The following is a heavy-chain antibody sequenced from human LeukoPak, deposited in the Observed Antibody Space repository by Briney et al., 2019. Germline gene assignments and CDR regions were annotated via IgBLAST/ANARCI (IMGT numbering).Heavy chain of an antibody. Sequence: LPGGSLRLSCAASGFTFSSYAMSWVRQAPGKGLEWVSATSGSGGSTYYADSVKGRFTISRDNSKNTLYLQMNSLRAEDTAVYYCAKISYDYIWGSYRYMDVWGKGTTVTVSS. V-gene: IGHV3-23*01. CDR2: TSGSGGST. D-gene: IGHD3-16*01. CDR1: GFTFSSYA. CDR3: AKISYDYIWGSYRYMDV. J-gene: IGHJ6*03.